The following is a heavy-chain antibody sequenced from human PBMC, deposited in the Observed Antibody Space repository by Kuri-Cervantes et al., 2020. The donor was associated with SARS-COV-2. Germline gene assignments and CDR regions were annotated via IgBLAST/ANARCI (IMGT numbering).Heavy chain of an antibody. CDR2: ISAYNGNT. V-gene: IGHV1-18*01. Sequence: ASVKVSCKASGYIFTSYGISWVRQAPGQGLEWMGWISAYNGNTNYAQKLQGRVTMTTDTSTSTAYMELRSLRSDDTAVYYCARGGSSLYLWFGEFGYWGQGTLVTVSS. CDR1: GYIFTSYG. D-gene: IGHD3-10*01. CDR3: ARGGSSLYLWFGEFGY. J-gene: IGHJ4*02.